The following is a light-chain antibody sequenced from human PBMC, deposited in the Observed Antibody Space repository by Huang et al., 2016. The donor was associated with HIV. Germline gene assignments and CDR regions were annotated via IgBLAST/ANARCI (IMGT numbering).Light chain of an antibody. V-gene: IGKV3-20*01. CDR1: QSVNSDY. CDR2: GAS. Sequence: TVLTQSPGTLSLSPGERATLSCRASQSVNSDYLAWYQHRPGQAPRLLIFGASRRATGVPGRFSGSGSGTDFTLTISRLEPEDVAVYYCQRYGTSPPEYTFGPGTKLEIK. J-gene: IGKJ2*01. CDR3: QRYGTSPPEYT.